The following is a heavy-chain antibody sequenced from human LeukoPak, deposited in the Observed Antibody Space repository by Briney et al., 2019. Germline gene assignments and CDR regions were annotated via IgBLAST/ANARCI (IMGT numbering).Heavy chain of an antibody. CDR1: GYTFTGYY. Sequence: ASVKVSCKASGYTFTGYYMHWVRQAPGQGLEWMGWINPNSGGTNYAQKFQGRVTMTRDTSISTAYMELSRLRSDDTAVYYCARLIPANSLGYCSSTSCYSSDYWGQGTLVTVSS. CDR2: INPNSGGT. D-gene: IGHD2-2*02. CDR3: ARLIPANSLGYCSSTSCYSSDY. J-gene: IGHJ4*02. V-gene: IGHV1-2*02.